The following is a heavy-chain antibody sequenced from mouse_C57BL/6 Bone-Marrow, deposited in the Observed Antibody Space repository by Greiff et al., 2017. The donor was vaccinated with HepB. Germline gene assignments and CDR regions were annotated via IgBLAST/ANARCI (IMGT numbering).Heavy chain of an antibody. V-gene: IGHV5-2*03. D-gene: IGHD2-1*01. CDR1: EYEFPSHD. CDR2: INSDGGST. CDR3: ASYGKDYYAMDY. J-gene: IGHJ4*01. Sequence: EVKLEESGGGLVQPGESLKLSCESNEYEFPSHDMSWVRKTPEKRLELVAAINSDGGSTYYPDTMERRFIISRDNTKKTLYLQMSSLRSEDTALYYCASYGKDYYAMDYWGQGTSVTVSS.